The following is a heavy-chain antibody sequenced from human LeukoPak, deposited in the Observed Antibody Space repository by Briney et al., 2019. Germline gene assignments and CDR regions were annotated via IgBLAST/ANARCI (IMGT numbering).Heavy chain of an antibody. J-gene: IGHJ4*02. V-gene: IGHV4-39*01. CDR1: GGSISSSSYY. Sequence: PSETLSLTCTVSGGSISSSSYYWGWIRQPPGKGLEWIGNIYYSGSTYYNPSLKSRVIISVDTSKNQFSLKLSSVTAADTAVYYCATCGGTTKKFDYWGQGTLVTVSS. CDR2: IYYSGST. D-gene: IGHD1-1*01. CDR3: ATCGGTTKKFDY.